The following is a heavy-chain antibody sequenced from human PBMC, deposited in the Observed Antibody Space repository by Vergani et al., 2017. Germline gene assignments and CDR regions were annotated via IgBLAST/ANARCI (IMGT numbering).Heavy chain of an antibody. Sequence: QLQLQESGPGLVKPSETLSLTCTVSGGSISSSSYYWGWIRQPPGKGLEWIGSIYYSGSTYYNPSLKSRVTISVDPSKNQFSLKLSSVTAADTAVYYCARAGLRGYYYYGMDVWGQGTTVTVSS. CDR1: GGSISSSSYY. CDR2: IYYSGST. V-gene: IGHV4-39*01. D-gene: IGHD5-12*01. J-gene: IGHJ6*02. CDR3: ARAGLRGYYYYGMDV.